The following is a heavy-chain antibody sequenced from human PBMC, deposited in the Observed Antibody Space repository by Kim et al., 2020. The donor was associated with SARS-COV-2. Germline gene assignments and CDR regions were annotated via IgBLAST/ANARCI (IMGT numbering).Heavy chain of an antibody. V-gene: IGHV1-3*01. CDR3: ARDTPLTVAGNDY. Sequence: YSQKFQGRVTITRDTSASTAYMELSSLRSEDTAVYYCARDTPLTVAGNDYWGQGTLVTVSS. J-gene: IGHJ4*02. D-gene: IGHD6-19*01.